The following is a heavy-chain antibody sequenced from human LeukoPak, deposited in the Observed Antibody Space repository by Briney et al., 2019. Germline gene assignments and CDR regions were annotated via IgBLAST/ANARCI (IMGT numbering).Heavy chain of an antibody. D-gene: IGHD2-2*01. V-gene: IGHV4-59*08. CDR1: GASISRYY. Sequence: SETLSLTCSVSGASISRYYWSWIRQPPGKGLEWIGYIYYSGSTNYNPSLKSRVTISVDTSKNQFSLKLSSVTAADTAVYYCARARIGYCSSTSCSTGAFDIWGQGTMVTVSS. CDR3: ARARIGYCSSTSCSTGAFDI. J-gene: IGHJ3*02. CDR2: IYYSGST.